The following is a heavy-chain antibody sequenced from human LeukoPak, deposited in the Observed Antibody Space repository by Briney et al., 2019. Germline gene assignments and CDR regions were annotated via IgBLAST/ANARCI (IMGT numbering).Heavy chain of an antibody. CDR1: GYTFTSYG. J-gene: IGHJ4*02. D-gene: IGHD3-9*01. CDR2: ISAYNGNT. CDR3: ARDGGYYDILTGYYRPDY. Sequence: ASVKVSCKASGYTFTSYGISWVRQAPGQGLEWMGWISAYNGNTNYAQKLQGRVTMTTDTSTSTAYMELRSLRSDDTAVYYCARDGGYYDILTGYYRPDYWGQGTLVTVSS. V-gene: IGHV1-18*01.